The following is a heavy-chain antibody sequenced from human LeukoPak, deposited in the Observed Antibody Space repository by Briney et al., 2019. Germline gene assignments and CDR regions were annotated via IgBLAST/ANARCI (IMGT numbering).Heavy chain of an antibody. Sequence: PGGSLKLSCTASGFSFSAYGLHWVRQAPGKGLEWVAFIRSDGITTYYVDSVKGRFTISRDNSKNTLYLQMNSLRPEYSALYYCAKYRIVVVPATRGFDYWGQGTLVTVSS. J-gene: IGHJ4*02. CDR2: IRSDGITT. CDR1: GFSFSAYG. V-gene: IGHV3-30*02. D-gene: IGHD2-15*01. CDR3: AKYRIVVVPATRGFDY.